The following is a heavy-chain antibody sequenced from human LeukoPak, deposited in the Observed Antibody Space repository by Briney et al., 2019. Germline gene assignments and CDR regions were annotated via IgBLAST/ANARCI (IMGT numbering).Heavy chain of an antibody. J-gene: IGHJ4*02. CDR3: ARTDSSEYYFDY. D-gene: IGHD6-19*01. Sequence: PSETLSLTCTVSGDSISSNTYYWGWIRQPPGKGLEWLGNIYYSGSTYYNPSLKSRVTISVDTSKSQFSLTLTSVTAADTSVYYCARTDSSEYYFDYWGQGTLVTVSS. CDR2: IYYSGST. CDR1: GDSISSNTYY. V-gene: IGHV4-39*01.